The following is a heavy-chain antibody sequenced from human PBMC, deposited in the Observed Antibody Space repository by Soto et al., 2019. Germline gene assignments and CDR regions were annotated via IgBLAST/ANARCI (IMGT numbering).Heavy chain of an antibody. CDR1: GGTFSSYA. Sequence: SVKVSCKASGGTFSSYAISWVRQAPGRGLEWMGGIIPIFGTANYAQKFQGRVTITADESTSTAYMELSSLRSEDTAVYYCVYSSGWRNYYYYYGMDVWGQGTTVTVSS. CDR3: VYSSGWRNYYYYYGMDV. V-gene: IGHV1-69*13. J-gene: IGHJ6*02. CDR2: IIPIFGTA. D-gene: IGHD6-19*01.